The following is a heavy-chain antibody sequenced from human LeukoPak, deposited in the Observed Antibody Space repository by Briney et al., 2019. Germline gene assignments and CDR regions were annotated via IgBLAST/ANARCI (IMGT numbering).Heavy chain of an antibody. J-gene: IGHJ4*02. D-gene: IGHD3-10*01. V-gene: IGHV3-21*01. CDR3: ARKIQNYYGSSLIDY. CDR1: GFTFSSYS. CDR2: ISSSSSCI. Sequence: GGSLRLFCSASGFTFSSYSMNWVRQAPGEGLGWVSSISSSSSCIYYVDSVKGRFTISRDNAKNSLYLQMNSLRAEDTAVYYWARKIQNYYGSSLIDYWGQGTLVTVSS.